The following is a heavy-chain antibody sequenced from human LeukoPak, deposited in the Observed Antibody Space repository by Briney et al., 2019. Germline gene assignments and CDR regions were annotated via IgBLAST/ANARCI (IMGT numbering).Heavy chain of an antibody. CDR2: TYYRSKWYN. CDR1: GDSVSSNSAA. CDR3: ARTAYYFDSTGYPSPTNWIDP. Sequence: SQTLSLTCAISGDSVSSNSAAWNWIRQSPSRGLEWLGRTYYRSKWYNDYAVSVRGRITINPDTSKNQFSLLLNSVTPEDTAVYYCARTAYYFDSTGYPSPTNWIDPWGQGTLVTVSS. J-gene: IGHJ5*02. V-gene: IGHV6-1*01. D-gene: IGHD3-22*01.